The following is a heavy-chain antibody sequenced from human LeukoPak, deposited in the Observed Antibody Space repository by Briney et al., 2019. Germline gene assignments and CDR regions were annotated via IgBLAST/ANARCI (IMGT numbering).Heavy chain of an antibody. CDR2: ISPSGGST. V-gene: IGHV3-23*01. CDR1: GFTFNNYA. CDR3: ARLRWEVTHYWYFDL. Sequence: PGGSLRLSCAASGFTFNNYAMSWVRQAPGKGLEWVSAISPSGGSTYFADSVRGRFTISRDNSKNTVYAQMNSLRAEDTAVYYCARLRWEVTHYWYFDLWGRGTLVTVSS. D-gene: IGHD4-23*01. J-gene: IGHJ2*01.